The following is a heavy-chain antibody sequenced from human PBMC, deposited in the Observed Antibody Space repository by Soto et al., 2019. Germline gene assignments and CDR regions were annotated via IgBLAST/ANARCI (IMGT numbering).Heavy chain of an antibody. J-gene: IGHJ4*02. CDR3: ARINWEGRIWYYFDY. D-gene: IGHD6-13*01. Sequence: QVQLQESGPGLVKPSESLSLTCTVSGASVSSGTYYWTWVRQPPGKGLEWNGYIHHSGITIYNPSPERRGAISVDTSKNQFSLVLSSACPADTSIYYCARINWEGRIWYYFDYWGQGTLVTVSS. CDR1: GASVSSGTYY. V-gene: IGHV4-61*01. CDR2: IHHSGIT.